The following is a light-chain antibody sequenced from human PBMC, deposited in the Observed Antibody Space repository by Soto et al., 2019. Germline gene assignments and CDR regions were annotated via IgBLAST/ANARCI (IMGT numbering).Light chain of an antibody. J-gene: IGKJ4*01. V-gene: IGKV3-15*01. CDR2: GGS. CDR3: QQCNSWPPVT. CDR1: QNLGSS. Sequence: EVVMTQSPATLSASPGERVTLSCRASQNLGSSLAWYQQRPGQAPRLLLYGGSTRATGIPARFSGSGSGTEFTVTISSLQSEDFAVYYCQQCNSWPPVTFGGGTKVEIK.